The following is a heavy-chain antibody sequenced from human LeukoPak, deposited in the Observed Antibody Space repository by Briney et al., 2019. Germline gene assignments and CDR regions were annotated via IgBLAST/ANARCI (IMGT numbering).Heavy chain of an antibody. Sequence: ASVKVSCKASGYTFTGYYMHWVRQAPGQGLEWMGWISAYNGNTNYAQKLQGRVTMTTDTSTSTAYMELRSLRSDDTAVYYCAREEFEWLAVGDYWGQGTLVTVSS. J-gene: IGHJ4*02. CDR2: ISAYNGNT. D-gene: IGHD6-19*01. V-gene: IGHV1-18*04. CDR1: GYTFTGYY. CDR3: AREEFEWLAVGDY.